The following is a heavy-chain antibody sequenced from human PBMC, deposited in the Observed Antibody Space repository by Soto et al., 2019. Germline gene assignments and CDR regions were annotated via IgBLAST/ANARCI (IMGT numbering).Heavy chain of an antibody. J-gene: IGHJ4*02. CDR3: ARADPSSSRADC. Sequence: ASVKVSCKASGYTFTGYYMHWVRQAPGQGLEWMGWINPNSGGTNYAQKFQGRVTMTRDTSISTAYMELSRLRSDDTAVYYCARADPSSSRADCWGQGTLVTVSS. D-gene: IGHD6-6*01. V-gene: IGHV1-2*02. CDR1: GYTFTGYY. CDR2: INPNSGGT.